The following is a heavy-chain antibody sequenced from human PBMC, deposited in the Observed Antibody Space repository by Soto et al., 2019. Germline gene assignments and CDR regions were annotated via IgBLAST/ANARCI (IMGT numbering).Heavy chain of an antibody. J-gene: IGHJ4*02. D-gene: IGHD1-26*01. CDR2: IKTDGRST. CDR1: GVSFINYY. Sequence: EGQLVESGGGLVQPGGSLRLSCAASGVSFINYYMHWIRQAPGKGLVWVSLIKTDGRSTTYADSVKGRFTISRDNAKNTVYLQMNTLRFEATAVYYCATGGGTYYDYWGQGTLVTVSS. V-gene: IGHV3-74*03. CDR3: ATGGGTYYDY.